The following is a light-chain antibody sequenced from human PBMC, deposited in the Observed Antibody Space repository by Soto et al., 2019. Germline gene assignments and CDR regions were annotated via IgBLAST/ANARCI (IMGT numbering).Light chain of an antibody. J-gene: IGKJ1*01. Sequence: EIEMTQSPATLSVSPGERATLSCRASQTVSSNLAWYQQKPGQAPRLLIYGASTRATGIPARFSGSGSGTDFTLTISSLQSEDFAVYYCQQYKSWPPWAFGQGTKVEI. CDR3: QQYKSWPPWA. CDR1: QTVSSN. V-gene: IGKV3-15*01. CDR2: GAS.